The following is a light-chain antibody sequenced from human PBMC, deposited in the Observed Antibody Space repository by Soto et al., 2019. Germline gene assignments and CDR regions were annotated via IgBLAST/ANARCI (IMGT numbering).Light chain of an antibody. CDR1: SSDVGGYDF. CDR2: EVR. Sequence: QSALTQPPSASGSPGQSVTISCTGTSSDVGGYDFVSWYQHHPGRAPKLMIFEVRKRPSGVPARFSGSKSGDTASLTVSGLQAEDEADYYCSSYADNNVVVFGGGTKVTV. V-gene: IGLV2-8*01. J-gene: IGLJ2*01. CDR3: SSYADNNVVV.